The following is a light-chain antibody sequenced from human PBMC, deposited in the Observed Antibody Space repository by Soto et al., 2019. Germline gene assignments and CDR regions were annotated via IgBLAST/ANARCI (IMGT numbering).Light chain of an antibody. Sequence: QSALTQPRSVSGSPGQSVTISCTGTSSDVGGYNYVSWYQQHPGKAPKLMIYDVSKRPSGVPDRFSGSKSGNTASLTISWLQPEDESDYYCCSYVGSYTLVVFGRGTPLNVL. J-gene: IGLJ2*01. CDR2: DVS. CDR3: CSYVGSYTLVV. V-gene: IGLV2-11*01. CDR1: SSDVGGYNY.